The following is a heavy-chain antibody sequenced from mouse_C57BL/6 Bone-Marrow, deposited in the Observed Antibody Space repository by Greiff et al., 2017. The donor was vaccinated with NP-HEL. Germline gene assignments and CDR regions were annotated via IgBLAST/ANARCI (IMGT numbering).Heavy chain of an antibody. CDR2: ISSGSSTI. V-gene: IGHV5-17*01. Sequence: EVKLVESGGGLVKPGGSLKLSCAASGFTFSDYGMHWVRQAPEKGLEWVAYISSGSSTIYYADTVKGRFTISRDNAKNTLFLRLTRLRSEDTAMYYCARGVKAYWGQGTLVTVSA. CDR1: GFTFSDYG. J-gene: IGHJ3*01. D-gene: IGHD1-3*01. CDR3: ARGVKAY.